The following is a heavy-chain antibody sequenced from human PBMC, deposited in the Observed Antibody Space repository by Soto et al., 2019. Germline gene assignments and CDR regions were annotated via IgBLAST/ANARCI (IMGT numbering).Heavy chain of an antibody. Sequence: QVQLQESGPGLVKPSETLSLTCTVSGGSISGYYWSWIRQPPGKGLEWIDYIYYNGSTNYNPSLTSRVTISVDTSKNQFSLKLSSVTAADTAVYYCARLTDCGGDCPLFDYWGQGTLVTVSS. D-gene: IGHD2-21*02. CDR1: GGSISGYY. CDR2: IYYNGST. V-gene: IGHV4-59*01. CDR3: ARLTDCGGDCPLFDY. J-gene: IGHJ4*02.